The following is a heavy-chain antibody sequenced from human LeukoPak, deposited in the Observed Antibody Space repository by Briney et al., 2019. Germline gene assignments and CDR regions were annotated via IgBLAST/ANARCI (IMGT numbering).Heavy chain of an antibody. CDR1: GGSISSSSYY. Sequence: PSETLSLTCTVSGGSISSSSYYWGWIRQPPGKGLEWVGSISYSGSSYYGSSLKSRVTISVDTSKNQFSLKLSSVTAADTAVYYCARHAVVPAPCFDYWGQGTLVTVSS. J-gene: IGHJ4*02. CDR3: ARHAVVPAPCFDY. D-gene: IGHD2-2*01. CDR2: ISYSGSS. V-gene: IGHV4-39*01.